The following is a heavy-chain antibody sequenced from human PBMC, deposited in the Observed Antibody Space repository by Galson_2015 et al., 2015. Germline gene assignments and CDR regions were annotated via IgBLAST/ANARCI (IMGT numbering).Heavy chain of an antibody. J-gene: IGHJ4*02. CDR3: TTGPLDY. V-gene: IGHV3-15*01. Sequence: SLRLSCAASGFSFSNAWMSWVRQAPGKGLGWISRIKSNTDGGTTDYAAPVKGRFTISRDDSQNTLYLQMNSLKTEDTALYYCTTGPLDYWGQGTLVTVSS. CDR1: GFSFSNAW. CDR2: IKSNTDGGTT.